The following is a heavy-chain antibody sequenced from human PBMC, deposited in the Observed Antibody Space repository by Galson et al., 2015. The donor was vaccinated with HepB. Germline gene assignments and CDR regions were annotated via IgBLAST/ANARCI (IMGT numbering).Heavy chain of an antibody. Sequence: SLRLSCAASGFTFSSYWIHWVRQAPGKGLVWVSRINSDGGSTNFADSVKGRFTISRDNAKNTLFLQMNSLRAEDTAVYYCARSLYDTTGSYWYFDLWGRGTLVTVSS. CDR2: INSDGGST. V-gene: IGHV3-74*01. CDR3: ARSLYDTTGSYWYFDL. CDR1: GFTFSSYW. J-gene: IGHJ2*01. D-gene: IGHD3-22*01.